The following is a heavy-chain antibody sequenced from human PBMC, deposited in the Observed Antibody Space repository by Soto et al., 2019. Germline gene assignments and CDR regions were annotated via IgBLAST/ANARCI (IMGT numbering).Heavy chain of an antibody. J-gene: IGHJ4*02. V-gene: IGHV4-30-4*02. CDR2: IYYSGST. Sequence: SETPALTRPVSCCFLRRGDYFWSWIRQPPGKGLEWIGYIYYSGSTYYNPSLKSRVTISVDTSRNQFSLKLSSVTAADTAVYYCARSPGYDILTYADYWGQGTLVTVSS. CDR3: ARSPGYDILTYADY. D-gene: IGHD3-9*01. CDR1: CCFLRRGDYF.